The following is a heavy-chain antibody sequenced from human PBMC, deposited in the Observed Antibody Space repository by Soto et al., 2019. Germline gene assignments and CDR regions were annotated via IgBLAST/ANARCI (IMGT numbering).Heavy chain of an antibody. D-gene: IGHD3-22*01. Sequence: QVQLQESGPGLVKPSETLSLTCAVSGDSISSYYCMWIRQPPGKGLESIGYLYYGRSANYNPSLTSRITLSVDTSTNQCSLTLSSMTAADTAVYYCALRSMAVVPEYWGQGTLVTVSS. V-gene: IGHV4-59*01. CDR1: GDSISSYY. CDR2: LYYGRSA. J-gene: IGHJ4*02. CDR3: ALRSMAVVPEY.